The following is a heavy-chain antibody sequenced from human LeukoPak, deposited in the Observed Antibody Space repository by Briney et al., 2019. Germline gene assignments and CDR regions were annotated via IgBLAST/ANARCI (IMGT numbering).Heavy chain of an antibody. D-gene: IGHD2-2*01. CDR1: GFTVSSNY. V-gene: IGHV3-53*01. J-gene: IGHJ6*03. Sequence: PGGSLRLSCAASGFTVSSNYMSWVRQAPGKGLEWVSVIYSGGSTYYADSVKGRFTISRDNSKNTLYLQMNSLRAEDTAVYYCARGKSHVVVPAAIVGWYYYYMDVWGKGTTVTVSS. CDR2: IYSGGST. CDR3: ARGKSHVVVPAAIVGWYYYYMDV.